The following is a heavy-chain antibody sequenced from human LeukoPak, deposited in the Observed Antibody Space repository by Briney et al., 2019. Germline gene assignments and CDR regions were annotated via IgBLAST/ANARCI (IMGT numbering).Heavy chain of an antibody. D-gene: IGHD3-3*01. V-gene: IGHV3-23*01. CDR2: ISGSGGST. Sequence: GGSLRLSCAASGFTLSSYAMSWVRQAPGKGLEWVSAISGSGGSTYYADSVKGRFTISRDNSKNTLYLQMNSLRAEDTAVYYCAKRSPPQYDFWSGYHNYFGYWGQGTLVTVSS. J-gene: IGHJ4*02. CDR1: GFTLSSYA. CDR3: AKRSPPQYDFWSGYHNYFGY.